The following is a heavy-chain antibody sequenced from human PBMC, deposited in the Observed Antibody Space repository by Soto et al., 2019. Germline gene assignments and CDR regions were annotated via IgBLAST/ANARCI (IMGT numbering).Heavy chain of an antibody. CDR3: ARPHADIVATNQEDYYYYYGMDV. CDR1: GYSFTSYW. Sequence: PGESLKISCKGSGYSFTSYWIGWVRQMPGKGLEWMGIIYPGDSDTRYSPSFQGQVTISADKSISTAYLQWSSLKASDTAMYYCARPHADIVATNQEDYYYYYGMDVWGQGTTVTVSS. V-gene: IGHV5-51*01. D-gene: IGHD5-12*01. CDR2: IYPGDSDT. J-gene: IGHJ6*02.